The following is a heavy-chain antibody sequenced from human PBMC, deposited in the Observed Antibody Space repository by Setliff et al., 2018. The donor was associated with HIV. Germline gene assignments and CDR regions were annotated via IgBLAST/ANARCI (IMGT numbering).Heavy chain of an antibody. V-gene: IGHV3-21*01. CDR1: GFTFSSYS. CDR2: ISASATYI. J-gene: IGHJ5*02. Sequence: PGGSLRLSCAASGFTFSSYSMHWVRQAPGKGLEWVSSISASATYIYYADSVKGRFTISRDNAENSLYLQMNSLRAEDTAVYYCARDNGRYFDRGWFDPWGQGALVTVSS. D-gene: IGHD3-9*01. CDR3: ARDNGRYFDRGWFDP.